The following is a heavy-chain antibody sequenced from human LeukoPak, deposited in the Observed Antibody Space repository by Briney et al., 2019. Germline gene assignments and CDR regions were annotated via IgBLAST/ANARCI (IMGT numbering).Heavy chain of an antibody. CDR3: ARDPLEWLVLPKAFDI. D-gene: IGHD3-3*01. CDR1: GYTFTGYY. Sequence: ASVKVSCKASGYTFTGYYMHWVRQAPGQGLEWMGWINPNSGGTNYAQKFQGRVTMTRDTSISTAYMELSRLRSDGTAVYYCARDPLEWLVLPKAFDIWGQGTMVTVPS. V-gene: IGHV1-2*02. CDR2: INPNSGGT. J-gene: IGHJ3*02.